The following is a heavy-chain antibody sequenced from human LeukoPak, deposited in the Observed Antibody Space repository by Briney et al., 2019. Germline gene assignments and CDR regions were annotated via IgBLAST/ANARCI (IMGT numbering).Heavy chain of an antibody. CDR2: IIPIFGTA. V-gene: IGHV1-69*13. D-gene: IGHD5-24*01. J-gene: IGHJ4*02. Sequence: SVKVSCKASGGTFSSYAISWVRQAPGQGLEWMGGIIPIFGTANYTQKFQGRVTITADESTSTAYMELSSLRSEDTAVYYCARDRRILEGYYFDYWGQGTLVTVSS. CDR1: GGTFSSYA. CDR3: ARDRRILEGYYFDY.